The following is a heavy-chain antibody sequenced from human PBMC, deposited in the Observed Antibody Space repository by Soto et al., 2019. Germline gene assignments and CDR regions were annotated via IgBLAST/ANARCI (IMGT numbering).Heavy chain of an antibody. V-gene: IGHV3-74*01. CDR2: IQSDGCCP. Sequence: EVHLVESGGGVVQPGGSLTLSCAASGFDFSEYWMHWVRQAAGKGLEWVSRIQSDGCCPSYADSVKGRFTISRDNAKKTLYLQMNSLRAEDTAVYFGAKFLHSGYDSEYWGQGTLVTVSS. CDR1: GFDFSEYW. CDR3: AKFLHSGYDSEY. D-gene: IGHD5-12*01. J-gene: IGHJ4*02.